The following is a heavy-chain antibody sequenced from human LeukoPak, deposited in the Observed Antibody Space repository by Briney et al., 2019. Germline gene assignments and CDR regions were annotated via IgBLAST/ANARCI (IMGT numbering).Heavy chain of an antibody. D-gene: IGHD3-9*01. Sequence: SVKVSCKASGGTFSSYAIRWVRQAPGQGLEWMGGIIPIFGTASSAQKLQGRVTITADESTSTAYMALSSLRSEDTAVYYCARGGVALRYVDWLAFDYWGQGTLVTVSS. J-gene: IGHJ4*02. CDR1: GGTFSSYA. V-gene: IGHV1-69*13. CDR2: IIPIFGTA. CDR3: ARGGVALRYVDWLAFDY.